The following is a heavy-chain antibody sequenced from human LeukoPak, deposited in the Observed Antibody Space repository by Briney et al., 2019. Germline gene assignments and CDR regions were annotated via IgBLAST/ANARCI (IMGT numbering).Heavy chain of an antibody. CDR1: GFIFKLFA. V-gene: IGHV3-23*01. Sequence: PGGSLRLSCVGSGFIFKLFAVGWVRQAPGKGLEWVSVISGTNDETDYADSVRGHFTISRDNSLNTLFLQMDNLRAEDTAVYYCVKTYCSITRCSPGFDSWGQGTLATVSS. CDR2: ISGTNDET. CDR3: VKTYCSITRCSPGFDS. D-gene: IGHD3-10*01. J-gene: IGHJ4*02.